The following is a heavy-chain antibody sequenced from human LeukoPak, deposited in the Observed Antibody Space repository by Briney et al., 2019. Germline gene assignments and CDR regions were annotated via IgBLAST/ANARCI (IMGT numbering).Heavy chain of an antibody. V-gene: IGHV3-48*01. Sequence: GGSLRLSCAASGFTFSSYSMNWVRQAPGKGLEWVSYIGRSSSPIYYADSVKGRFTISRDNAKNSLYLQMNGLRAEDTAVYYCARGPSSQFRTDYWGQGTLVTVSS. J-gene: IGHJ4*02. CDR1: GFTFSSYS. CDR2: IGRSSSPI. D-gene: IGHD2-2*01. CDR3: ARGPSSQFRTDY.